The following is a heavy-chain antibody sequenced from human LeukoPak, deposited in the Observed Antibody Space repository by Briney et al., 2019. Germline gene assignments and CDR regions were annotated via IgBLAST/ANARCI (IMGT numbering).Heavy chain of an antibody. V-gene: IGHV3-9*01. D-gene: IGHD2-15*01. Sequence: GRSLRLSCAGSGFTFDEHAMHWVRQAPGKGLEWVSGISWNSGSIAYADSVKGRFTISRDNAKSLLFLQMSSLRAADTALYYCVKGHCSSSSCFPNYYYYMDVWGTGTTVTVSS. CDR1: GFTFDEHA. CDR3: VKGHCSSSSCFPNYYYYMDV. J-gene: IGHJ6*03. CDR2: ISWNSGSI.